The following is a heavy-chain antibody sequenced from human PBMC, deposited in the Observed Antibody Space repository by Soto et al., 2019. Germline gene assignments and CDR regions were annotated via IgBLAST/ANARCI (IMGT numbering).Heavy chain of an antibody. Sequence: PSETLSLTCTVSGGSVNSYYWGWIRQPPGMGLEWIGYVYYSGGTKYNPSLKSRVTISVDTSKNQFSLKLSSVTAADTAVYYCARLNYYASGSYSPVDYWGQGTLVTVSS. V-gene: IGHV4-59*08. J-gene: IGHJ4*02. D-gene: IGHD3-10*01. CDR1: GGSVNSYY. CDR2: VYYSGGT. CDR3: ARLNYYASGSYSPVDY.